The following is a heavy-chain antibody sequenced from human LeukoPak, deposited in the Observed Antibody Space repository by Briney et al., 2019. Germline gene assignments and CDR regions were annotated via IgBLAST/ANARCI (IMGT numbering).Heavy chain of an antibody. CDR1: GGSISSTTYY. J-gene: IGHJ2*01. D-gene: IGHD5-18*01. V-gene: IGHV4-39*07. Sequence: PSEILSLTCTVSGGSISSTTYYWGWIRQPPGKGLEWIATIYYSGTTYYNPSLKSRVTMSVDTSKNQFSLKLSSVTAADTAVYYCAKSYSYGYRYFDLWGRGTLVTVSS. CDR3: AKSYSYGYRYFDL. CDR2: IYYSGTT.